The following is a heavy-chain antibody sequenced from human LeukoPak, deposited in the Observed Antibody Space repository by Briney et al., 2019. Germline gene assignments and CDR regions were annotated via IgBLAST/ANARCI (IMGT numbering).Heavy chain of an antibody. CDR3: SRPQGGQFVRGGDY. J-gene: IGHJ4*02. CDR1: GGTFSSYA. Sequence: SVKVSCKASGGTFSSYAISWVRQAPGQGLEWMGGIIPIFGTANYAQKFQGRVTITADESTSTAYMELSSLRAEDTAVYYCSRPQGGQFVRGGDYWGQGTLVTVSS. D-gene: IGHD6-6*01. V-gene: IGHV1-69*13. CDR2: IIPIFGTA.